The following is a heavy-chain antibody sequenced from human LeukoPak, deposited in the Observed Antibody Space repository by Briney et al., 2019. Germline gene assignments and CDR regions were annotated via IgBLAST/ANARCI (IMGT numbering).Heavy chain of an antibody. CDR1: GFTFSSYA. V-gene: IGHV3-23*01. Sequence: PGGSLRLSRAASGFTFSSYAMSWVRQAPGKGLEWVSAISGSGGNTYYADSVKGRFTMSRDNSKNTLYLQMNSLRAEDTAVCFCAKTVSGSHSYQGGDYWGQGTLVTVST. J-gene: IGHJ4*02. D-gene: IGHD3-16*02. CDR2: ISGSGGNT. CDR3: AKTVSGSHSYQGGDY.